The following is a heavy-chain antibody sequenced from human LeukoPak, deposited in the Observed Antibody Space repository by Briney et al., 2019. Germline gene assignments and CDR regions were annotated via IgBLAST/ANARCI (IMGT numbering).Heavy chain of an antibody. CDR1: GFTFSSYG. J-gene: IGHJ4*02. V-gene: IGHV3-23*01. Sequence: PGGSLRLSCAASGFTFSSYGMSWVRQAPGKGLEWGSAISGSGTSTYYADSVKRRFTISRDNSKNTLYLQMNSLRAEDTAVYYCAKGNYDIFTGYLYYFDYWGQGTLVTVSS. CDR2: ISGSGTST. D-gene: IGHD3-9*01. CDR3: AKGNYDIFTGYLYYFDY.